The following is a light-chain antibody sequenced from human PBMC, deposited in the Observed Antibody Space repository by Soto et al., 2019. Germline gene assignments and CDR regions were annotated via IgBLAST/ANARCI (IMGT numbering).Light chain of an antibody. CDR2: DAS. V-gene: IGKV3-11*01. CDR3: QQYDNWPWT. J-gene: IGKJ1*01. CDR1: QSVSTY. Sequence: EIVLAQSPATLSLSPGERATLSCRASQSVSTYLAWYQQRPGQAPRLLIYDASYRATDIPPRFSGSGSGTDFTLTISSLQSEDFAVYYCQQYDNWPWTFGQGTKVDIK.